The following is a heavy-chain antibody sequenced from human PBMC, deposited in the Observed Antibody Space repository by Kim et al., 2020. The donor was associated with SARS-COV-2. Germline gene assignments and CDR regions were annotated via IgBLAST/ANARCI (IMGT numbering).Heavy chain of an antibody. CDR3: ARAGKWEPYFNY. CDR1: GGSISSGNYQ. CDR2: IYYSGPT. V-gene: IGHV4-31*03. Sequence: SETLSLTCTISGGSISSGNYQWGWIRQHPGKDLEWLGYIYYSGPTYYNPSLERRLSISLDTSKNQFSLTLTSVTAADTAMYFCARAGKWEPYFNYWGQGGEVTVSS. J-gene: IGHJ4*02. D-gene: IGHD1-26*01.